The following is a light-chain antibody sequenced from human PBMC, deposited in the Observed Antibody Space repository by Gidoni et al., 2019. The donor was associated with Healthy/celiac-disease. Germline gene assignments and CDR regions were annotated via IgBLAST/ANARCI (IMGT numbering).Light chain of an antibody. CDR2: DAS. V-gene: IGKV1-13*02. Sequence: AIQLTQSPSSLSASVGDRVTITCRASQGISSALAGYQQKPGKAPKLLIYDASSLESGVPSRFSGSGSGTDFTLTISSLQPEDFATYYCQQFNSYPLLTFXGXTKVEIK. CDR3: QQFNSYPLLT. CDR1: QGISSA. J-gene: IGKJ4*01.